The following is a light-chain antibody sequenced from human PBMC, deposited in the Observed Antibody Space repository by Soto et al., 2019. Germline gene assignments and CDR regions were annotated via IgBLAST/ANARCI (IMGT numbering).Light chain of an antibody. Sequence: DVVMTQSPLSLPVTLGQPASISCRSSQSLAYSDGNTYLNWFQQRPGQSPRRLIYNVSNRDSGVPDRFSGSGSGTDFTLKINRVEAVDVGVYYCMQGTHWPYTFGQGTKLEIK. CDR1: QSLAYSDGNTY. J-gene: IGKJ2*01. CDR2: NVS. V-gene: IGKV2-30*01. CDR3: MQGTHWPYT.